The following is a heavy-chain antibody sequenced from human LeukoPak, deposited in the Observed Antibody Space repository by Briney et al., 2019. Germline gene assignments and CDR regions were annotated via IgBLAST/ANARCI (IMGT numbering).Heavy chain of an antibody. CDR3: ANAAGYCSGGSCWGVYYYMDV. V-gene: IGHV3-23*01. J-gene: IGHJ6*03. Sequence: GGSLRLSCAASGFTFSSYAMSWVRQAPGKGXXXISAISGSXGSTYYADSVKGRFTISRDNSKNTLYLQMNSLRAEDTAIYYCANAAGYCSGGSCWGVYYYMDVWGKGTTVTVSS. CDR1: GFTFSSYA. CDR2: ISGSXGST. D-gene: IGHD2-15*01.